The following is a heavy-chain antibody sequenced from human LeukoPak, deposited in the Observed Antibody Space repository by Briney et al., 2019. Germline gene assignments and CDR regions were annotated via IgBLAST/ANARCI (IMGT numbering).Heavy chain of an antibody. CDR3: ARDGPGVKGWAY. V-gene: IGHV1-2*02. CDR1: GYSFTGYY. Sequence: ASVKVSCKASGYSFTGYYIHWVRQAPGQGLEWMGWINPNSGGTNYTQKFQGRVTMTRDTSISTTYMELSRLGSDDTAVYYCARDGPGVKGWAYWGQGTLVTVSS. CDR2: INPNSGGT. J-gene: IGHJ4*02. D-gene: IGHD1-26*01.